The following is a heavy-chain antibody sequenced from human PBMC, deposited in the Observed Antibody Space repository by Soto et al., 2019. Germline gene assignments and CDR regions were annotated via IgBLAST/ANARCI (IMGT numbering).Heavy chain of an antibody. CDR3: ARDNGSPLPWFDP. J-gene: IGHJ5*02. V-gene: IGHV1-69*13. CDR1: GGTFSSYA. D-gene: IGHD1-26*01. Sequence: SVKVSCKASGGTFSSYAISWVRQAPGQGLEWMGGIIPIFGTANYAQKFQGRVTITADESTSTAYMELSSLRSEDTAVYYCARDNGSPLPWFDPWGQGTLVTVSS. CDR2: IIPIFGTA.